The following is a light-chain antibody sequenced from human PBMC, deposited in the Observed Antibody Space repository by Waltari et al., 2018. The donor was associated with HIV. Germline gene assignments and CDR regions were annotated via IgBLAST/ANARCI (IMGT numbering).Light chain of an antibody. CDR3: ATWDDSLNGPV. V-gene: IGLV1-44*01. CDR1: TSNIGSHA. CDR2: TND. Sequence: QSVLSQAPSASGTPGQSVAISCSGRTSNIGSHAVNWYQQLPGTAPKLLIHTNDQRPSGVLDRFSGSKSGTLASLAISGLQSADESDYYCATWDDSLNGPVFGGGTKLTVL. J-gene: IGLJ2*01.